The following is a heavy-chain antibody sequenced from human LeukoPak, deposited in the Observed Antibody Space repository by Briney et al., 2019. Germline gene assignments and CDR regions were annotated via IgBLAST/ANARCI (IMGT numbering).Heavy chain of an antibody. D-gene: IGHD3-22*01. CDR3: ARVSYDSGGTAFDY. CDR1: GYTFTAYY. V-gene: IGHV1-2*02. J-gene: IGHJ4*02. Sequence: ASVKVSCKASGYTFTAYYIHWVRQAPGQGLEWMGWINFNSGGTKYAEKFQGRVTMTRDTSISTAYMELNRLRSDDTAVYHCARVSYDSGGTAFDYWGQGTLVTVSS. CDR2: INFNSGGT.